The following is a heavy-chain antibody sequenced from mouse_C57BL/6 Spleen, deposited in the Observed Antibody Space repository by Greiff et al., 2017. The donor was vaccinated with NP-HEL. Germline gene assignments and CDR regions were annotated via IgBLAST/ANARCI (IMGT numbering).Heavy chain of an antibody. V-gene: IGHV5-9*01. D-gene: IGHD1-1*01. CDR1: GFTFSSYT. CDR3: ARRGYYGSSRSYFDY. J-gene: IGHJ2*01. CDR2: ISGGGGNT. Sequence: EVQGVESGGGLVKPGGSLKLSCAASGFTFSSYTMSWVRQTPEKRLEWVATISGGGGNTYYPDSVKGRFTISRDNAKNTLYLQMSSLRSEDTALYYCARRGYYGSSRSYFDYWGQGTTLTVSS.